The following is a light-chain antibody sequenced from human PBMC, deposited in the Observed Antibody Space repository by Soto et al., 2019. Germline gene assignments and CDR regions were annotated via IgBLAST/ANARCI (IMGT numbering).Light chain of an antibody. CDR2: DAS. CDR3: QQYNSYPGT. V-gene: IGKV1-5*01. Sequence: DIQMTQSPSTLSTSVGDRFTITCRASQSISSWLAWYQQKPGKAPKFLIYDASSLESGVPSRFSGSGSGTEFTLTISSLQPDDFATYYCQQYNSYPGTFGQGTKVDI. CDR1: QSISSW. J-gene: IGKJ1*01.